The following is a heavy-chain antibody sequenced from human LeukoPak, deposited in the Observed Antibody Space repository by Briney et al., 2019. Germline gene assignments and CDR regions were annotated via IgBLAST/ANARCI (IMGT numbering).Heavy chain of an antibody. Sequence: ASVKVSCKVSGYTLTELSMHWVRQAPGKGLEWMGGFDPEDGETIYAQKFQGRVTMTEDTSTDTAYMELSSLRSEDTAVYYCATMGTGAQFLEWSTYTTLDDYWGQGTLVTVSS. CDR1: GYTLTELS. V-gene: IGHV1-24*01. D-gene: IGHD3-3*01. CDR3: ATMGTGAQFLEWSTYTTLDDY. CDR2: FDPEDGET. J-gene: IGHJ4*02.